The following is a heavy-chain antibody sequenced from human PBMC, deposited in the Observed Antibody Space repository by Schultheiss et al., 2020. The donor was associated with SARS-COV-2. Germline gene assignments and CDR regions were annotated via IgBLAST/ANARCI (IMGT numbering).Heavy chain of an antibody. V-gene: IGHV3-66*01. J-gene: IGHJ6*02. D-gene: IGHD2-8*01. Sequence: GGSLRLSCAASGFTFSSYSMNWVRQAPGKGLEWVSVIYSGGSTYYADSVKGRFTISRDNAKNSLYLQMNSLRAEDTAVYYCANGYYYGMDVWGQGTTVTVSS. CDR2: IYSGGST. CDR1: GFTFSSYS. CDR3: ANGYYYGMDV.